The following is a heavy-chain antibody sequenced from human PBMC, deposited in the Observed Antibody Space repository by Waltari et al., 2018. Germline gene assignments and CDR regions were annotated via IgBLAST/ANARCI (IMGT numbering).Heavy chain of an antibody. CDR1: GFTFRFNA. Sequence: EVQLLESGGGLVQPGGSLRLSCAASGFTFRFNAMSWVRQAPGKGLEWVSFISNGGGDSTYYAESVKCRFTISRDNSKNTLYLQMNSLRAEDTAIYYCAREALALYHFDYWGQGTRVTVSS. J-gene: IGHJ4*02. CDR2: ISNGGGDST. V-gene: IGHV3-23*01. D-gene: IGHD1-1*01. CDR3: AREALALYHFDY.